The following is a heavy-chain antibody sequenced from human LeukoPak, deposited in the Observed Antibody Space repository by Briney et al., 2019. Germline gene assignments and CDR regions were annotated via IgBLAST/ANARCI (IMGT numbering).Heavy chain of an antibody. CDR2: IYYSGST. CDR3: ARDLGRAWYRIDY. V-gene: IGHV4-59*01. D-gene: IGHD2-15*01. J-gene: IGHJ4*02. CDR1: GGSISSYY. Sequence: SETLSLTCTVSGGSISSYYWSWIRQPPGKGLEWIGYIYYSGSTNYNPSLKSRVTISVDTSKNQFSLKLSSVTAADTAVYYCARDLGRAWYRIDYWGQGTLVTVSS.